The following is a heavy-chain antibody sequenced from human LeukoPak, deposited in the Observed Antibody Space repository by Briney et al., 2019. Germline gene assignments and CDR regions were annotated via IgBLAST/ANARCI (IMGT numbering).Heavy chain of an antibody. CDR3: ATLSYGGNPVYYLDY. J-gene: IGHJ4*02. V-gene: IGHV1-2*02. Sequence: ASVKVSCKASGYTFTGYYIHWVRQAPGQGREWMGWISPKSGDTNYAQKFQGRVTMTRDTSISTAYMDLNRLTSDDTAVYYCATLSYGGNPVYYLDYWGQGTLAAVSS. CDR1: GYTFTGYY. CDR2: ISPKSGDT. D-gene: IGHD4-23*01.